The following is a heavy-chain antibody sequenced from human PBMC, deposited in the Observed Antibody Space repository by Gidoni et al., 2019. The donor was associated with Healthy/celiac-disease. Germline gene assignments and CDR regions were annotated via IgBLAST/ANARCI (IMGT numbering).Heavy chain of an antibody. Sequence: QVQLVESGGGVVPPGRSLRLSCAASGFTFRRYAMHWVRQAPGKGLEWVAVISYDGSNKYYADSVKGRFTISRDNSKNTLYLQMNSLRAEDTAVYYCARDLDTVTTTSPSGYWGQGTLVTVSS. V-gene: IGHV3-30-3*01. CDR2: ISYDGSNK. J-gene: IGHJ4*02. D-gene: IGHD4-17*01. CDR3: ARDLDTVTTTSPSGY. CDR1: GFTFRRYA.